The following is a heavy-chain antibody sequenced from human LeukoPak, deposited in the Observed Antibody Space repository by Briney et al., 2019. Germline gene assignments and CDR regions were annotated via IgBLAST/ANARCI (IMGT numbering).Heavy chain of an antibody. V-gene: IGHV4-39*01. CDR1: GGSISSSTYY. CDR3: ARHDYGDYSSLDY. J-gene: IGHJ4*02. Sequence: SETLSRTCSVSGGSISSSTYYWGWIRQPPGKGLEWIGSIYYSGSTYYNPSLKSRLTISVDTSKNQFSLKLNSVTAADTAVYYCARHDYGDYSSLDYWGQGTLVTVSS. CDR2: IYYSGST. D-gene: IGHD4-17*01.